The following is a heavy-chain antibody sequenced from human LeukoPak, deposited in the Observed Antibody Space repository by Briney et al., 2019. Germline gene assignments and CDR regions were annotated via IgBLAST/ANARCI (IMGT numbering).Heavy chain of an antibody. D-gene: IGHD3-10*01. CDR2: ISYDGNNK. CDR1: GFSFSGCD. Sequence: GRSLRLSCAASGFSFSGCDMHWVRQAPGKGLEWVTIISYDGNNKYYADSVRGRFTISRDNSKNTLSLQMISLRPEDTAVYYCVKGRTYSGSGSYPLPDYWGQGTLVTVSS. V-gene: IGHV3-30*18. J-gene: IGHJ4*02. CDR3: VKGRTYSGSGSYPLPDY.